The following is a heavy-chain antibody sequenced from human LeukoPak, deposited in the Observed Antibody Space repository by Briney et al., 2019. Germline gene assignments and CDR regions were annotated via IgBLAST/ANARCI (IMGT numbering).Heavy chain of an antibody. CDR2: INPNSGGT. J-gene: IGHJ4*02. V-gene: IGHV1-2*04. CDR3: ARALFGNYGRVSFTEFDY. CDR1: GYTFTGYY. Sequence: ASVKVSCKASGYTFTGYYMHWVRQAPGQGLEWMGWINPNSGGTNYAQKFQGWVTMTRDTSISTAYMELRSLRSDDTAVYYCARALFGNYGRVSFTEFDYWGQGTLVTVSS. D-gene: IGHD4-11*01.